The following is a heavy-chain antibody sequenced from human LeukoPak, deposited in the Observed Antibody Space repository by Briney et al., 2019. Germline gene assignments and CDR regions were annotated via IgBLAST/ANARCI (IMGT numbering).Heavy chain of an antibody. V-gene: IGHV3-64*02. J-gene: IGHJ4*02. CDR1: GLTLSKYV. D-gene: IGHD5-18*01. CDR3: AREGYSSGRAGCFDF. CDR2: IDQDGAST. Sequence: GGSLRLSCAASGLTLSKYVIHWVPQASGKGLEYVSAIDQDGASTYYADSLKGRFTISRDSSKDTVYLQMGSLTVEDTAVYYCAREGYSSGRAGCFDFWGQGTLVTVSS.